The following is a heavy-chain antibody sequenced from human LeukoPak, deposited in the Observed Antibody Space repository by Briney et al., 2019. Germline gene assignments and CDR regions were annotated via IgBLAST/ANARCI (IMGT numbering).Heavy chain of an antibody. J-gene: IGHJ3*02. V-gene: IGHV3-74*01. D-gene: IGHD2-21*02. Sequence: GGSLRLSCAASGFTFSSHWMHWVRQAPGKGLVWVSRINSDGSSTNYADSVKGRFTISRDNAKNTLYLRTNSLRPEDTAVYFCARGLRAGVPNALDIWGRETMVTVSS. CDR2: INSDGSST. CDR1: GFTFSSHW. CDR3: ARGLRAGVPNALDI.